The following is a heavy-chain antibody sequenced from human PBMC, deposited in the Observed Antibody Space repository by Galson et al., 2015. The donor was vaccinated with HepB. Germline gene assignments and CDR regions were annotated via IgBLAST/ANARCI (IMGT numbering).Heavy chain of an antibody. CDR3: ARDYGDYLYYYGMDV. J-gene: IGHJ6*02. D-gene: IGHD4-17*01. Sequence: SLRLSCAASGFIFSSYSMHWVRQAPGKGLEWVAVIWYDGSNKYYADSVKGRFTISRDNSKNTLYLQMNSLRAEDTAVYYCARDYGDYLYYYGMDVWGQGTTVTVSS. V-gene: IGHV3-33*08. CDR2: IWYDGSNK. CDR1: GFIFSSYS.